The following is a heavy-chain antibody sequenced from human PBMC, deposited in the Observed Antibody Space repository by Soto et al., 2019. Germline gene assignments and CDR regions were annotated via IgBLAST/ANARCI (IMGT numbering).Heavy chain of an antibody. V-gene: IGHV3-21*06. D-gene: IGHD6-13*01. CDR2: ISSGSDFI. J-gene: IGHJ4*02. CDR1: GFTFSTYH. Sequence: EVQLVESGGGLVKPGGSLRLSCAASGFTFSTYHMAWVRQAPGKGLEWVSSISSGSDFIYYADSVKGRFTISRDNAKSSLYLEMNSLRAEDTAVYYCARSLQLDGPDYWGQGTLVTVSS. CDR3: ARSLQLDGPDY.